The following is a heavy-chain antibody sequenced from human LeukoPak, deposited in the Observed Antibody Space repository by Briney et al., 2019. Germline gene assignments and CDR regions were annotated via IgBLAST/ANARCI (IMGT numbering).Heavy chain of an antibody. D-gene: IGHD3-22*01. CDR3: ASGENYYDDSGYNYYFEF. Sequence: GGSLRLSCAASGFTFSTYWMSWVRQAPGQGLEWVANIKEDGSEKYYVDSVKGRFTISRDNAKTSLYLDMISLRAEDTAVYNCASGENYYDDSGYNYYFEFWGQGTLVTVSS. J-gene: IGHJ4*02. V-gene: IGHV3-7*01. CDR1: GFTFSTYW. CDR2: IKEDGSEK.